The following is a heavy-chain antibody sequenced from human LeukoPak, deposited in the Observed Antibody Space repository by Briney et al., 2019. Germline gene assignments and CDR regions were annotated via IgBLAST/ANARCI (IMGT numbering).Heavy chain of an antibody. V-gene: IGHV1-8*02. CDR2: MNPNSGNT. CDR3: TTPITMVRGIITYYAMDV. D-gene: IGHD3-10*01. J-gene: IGHJ6*02. CDR1: GYTFTSYD. Sequence: GASVKVSCKASGYTFTSYDINWVRQATGQGLEWIGWMNPNSGNTGYAQKFQGRVTMTSNTSTNTAYMELSSLRSEDTAVYYCTTPITMVRGIITYYAMDVWGQGTTVTVSS.